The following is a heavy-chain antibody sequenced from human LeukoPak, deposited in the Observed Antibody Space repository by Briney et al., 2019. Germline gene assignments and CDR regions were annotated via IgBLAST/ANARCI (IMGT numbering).Heavy chain of an antibody. CDR1: GGSISSYY. V-gene: IGHV4-59*01. Sequence: SETLSLTCTVSGGSISSYYWSWIRQPPGKGLEWIGYIYYSGSTNYNPSLKGRVTISVDTSKNQFSLKLSSVTAADTAAYYCAREGGNYWGQGTLVTVSS. D-gene: IGHD4-23*01. J-gene: IGHJ4*02. CDR2: IYYSGST. CDR3: AREGGNY.